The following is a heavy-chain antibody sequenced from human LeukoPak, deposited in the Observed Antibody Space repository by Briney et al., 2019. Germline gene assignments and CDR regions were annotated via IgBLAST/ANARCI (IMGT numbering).Heavy chain of an antibody. V-gene: IGHV4-31*03. D-gene: IGHD2-2*01. CDR2: IYYSGST. Sequence: ASQTLSVTCTVPGGSISSGGYYWSWIRQHPGKGLECLVYIYYSGSTYYHPSLKSRFTISVNTPKNQFSLKLSSVTAADTAVYYCARVTVVPAATRGFYYYYGMDVWGQGTTVTVSS. CDR1: GGSISSGGYY. J-gene: IGHJ6*02. CDR3: ARVTVVPAATRGFYYYYGMDV.